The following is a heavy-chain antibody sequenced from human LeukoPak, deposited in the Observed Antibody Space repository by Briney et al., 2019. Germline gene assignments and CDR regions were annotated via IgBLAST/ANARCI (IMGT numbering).Heavy chain of an antibody. Sequence: PSGTLSLTCTVSGGSISSYYWSWIRQPPGKGLEWIGYIYYSGNTNYNPSLKSRVTISVDTSKNQFSLKLSSVTAADTAVYFCARQISDYGGSPHRAFDIWGQGTMVTVSS. J-gene: IGHJ3*02. CDR2: IYYSGNT. D-gene: IGHD4-23*01. CDR3: ARQISDYGGSPHRAFDI. CDR1: GGSISSYY. V-gene: IGHV4-59*08.